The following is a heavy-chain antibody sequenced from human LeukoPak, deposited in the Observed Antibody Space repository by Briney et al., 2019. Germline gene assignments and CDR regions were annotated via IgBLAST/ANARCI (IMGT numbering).Heavy chain of an antibody. J-gene: IGHJ6*02. CDR1: GYTFTNYY. D-gene: IGHD6-13*01. V-gene: IGHV1-46*01. CDR3: ATDRQQLVLGHYYYYGMDV. CDR2: INPSGGST. Sequence: ASVKVSCKASGYTFTNYYMHWVRQAPGQGLEWMGIINPSGGSTSYAQKFQGRVTMTEDTSTDTAYMELSSLRSEDTAVYYCATDRQQLVLGHYYYYGMDVWGQGTTVTVSS.